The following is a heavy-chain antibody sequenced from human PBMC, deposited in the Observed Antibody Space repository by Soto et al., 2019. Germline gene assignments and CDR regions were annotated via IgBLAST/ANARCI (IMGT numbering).Heavy chain of an antibody. Sequence: LRLSCSASGFTFSSYAMHWVRQAPGKGLEYVSAISSNGGSTYYADSVKGRFTISRDNSKNTLYLQMSSLRAEDTAVYYCVKAAAGPDFDYWGQGTLVTVSS. CDR3: VKAAAGPDFDY. CDR2: ISSNGGST. CDR1: GFTFSSYA. J-gene: IGHJ4*02. V-gene: IGHV3-64D*06. D-gene: IGHD6-13*01.